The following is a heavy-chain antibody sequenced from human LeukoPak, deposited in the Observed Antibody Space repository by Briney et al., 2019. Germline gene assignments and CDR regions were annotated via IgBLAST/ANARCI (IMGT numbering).Heavy chain of an antibody. CDR2: ISYDGSNK. D-gene: IGHD2-2*01. CDR3: AKVMTGYCSSRTCYAGVLDY. CDR1: GFTFSSYG. Sequence: PGGSLRLSCAASGFTFSSYGMHWVRQAPGKGLEWVAVISYDGSNKYYVDSVKGRFTISRDNSKNTLYLQMNSLRAEDTAVYYCAKVMTGYCSSRTCYAGVLDYWGQGTLVTVSS. J-gene: IGHJ4*02. V-gene: IGHV3-30*18.